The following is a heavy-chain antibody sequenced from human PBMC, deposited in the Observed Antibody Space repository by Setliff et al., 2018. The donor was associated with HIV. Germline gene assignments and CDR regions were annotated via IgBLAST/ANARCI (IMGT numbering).Heavy chain of an antibody. Sequence: KPSETLSLTCAVSGYSINSGYFWGWVRQPPGRGLEWIGSCYHSGSTFQNPSLKTRVTISLDRSNNQFSLKLRSVTAADTAVYYCTRHPSRNAYNSGRFDPWGQGTLVTVSS. J-gene: IGHJ5*02. V-gene: IGHV4-38-2*01. CDR3: TRHPSRNAYNSGRFDP. CDR2: CYHSGST. CDR1: GYSINSGYF. D-gene: IGHD3-10*01.